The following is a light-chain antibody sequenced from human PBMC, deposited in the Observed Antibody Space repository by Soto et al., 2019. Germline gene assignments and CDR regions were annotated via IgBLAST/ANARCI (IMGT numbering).Light chain of an antibody. V-gene: IGKV1-5*01. CDR1: QSISSW. CDR3: QQYNSYPCT. CDR2: DAS. Sequence: DIQMTQSPSTLSASVGDRVTITCAASQSISSWLAWYQQNPGKAPKLLMFDASSLDSGVPSRFSGSGSGTEFTLTISSLQPDDFATYYCQQYNSYPCTFGHGTKVDIK. J-gene: IGKJ1*01.